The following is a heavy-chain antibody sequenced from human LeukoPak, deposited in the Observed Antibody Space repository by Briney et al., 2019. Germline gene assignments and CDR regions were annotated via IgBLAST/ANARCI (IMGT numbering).Heavy chain of an antibody. CDR1: GYSISTDYY. CDR3: ARSPRFGEQKGCDY. CDR2: INPSGRT. J-gene: IGHJ4*02. Sequence: PSETLSLTCAVSGYSISTDYYWGWIRQSAGKGLQWIGSINPSGRTYNNPSLKSRVTISIDTSKNQFSLKVKSVTAADAAVYYCARSPRFGEQKGCDYWGQGTLVTVSS. D-gene: IGHD3-10*01. V-gene: IGHV4-38-2*01.